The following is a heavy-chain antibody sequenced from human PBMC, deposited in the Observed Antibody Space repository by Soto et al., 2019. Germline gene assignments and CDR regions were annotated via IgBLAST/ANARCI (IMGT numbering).Heavy chain of an antibody. J-gene: IGHJ3*02. D-gene: IGHD6-13*01. CDR1: GFTFSSYW. CDR3: ARDQSAAAVPLDAFDI. Sequence: VGSLRLSCAASGFTFSSYWMSWVRQAPGKGLEWVANIKQDGSEKYYVDSVKGRFTISRDNAKNSLYLQMNSLRAEDTAVYYCARDQSAAAVPLDAFDIWGQGTMVTVSS. V-gene: IGHV3-7*01. CDR2: IKQDGSEK.